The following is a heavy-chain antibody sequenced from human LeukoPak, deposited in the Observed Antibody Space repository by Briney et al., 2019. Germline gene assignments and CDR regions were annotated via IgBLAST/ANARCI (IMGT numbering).Heavy chain of an antibody. D-gene: IGHD6-19*01. CDR2: INPSAGST. CDR1: VYTFITYY. J-gene: IGHJ4*02. Sequence: GASVKVSCKASVYTFITYYMHWVRQAPRQGLEWIGIINPSAGSTTYAQKYQGRVILTRDTSKSTVYMEVTSMTSEDTAVYYCARVQVDSSGWYHFDYWGQGTLVTVSS. CDR3: ARVQVDSSGWYHFDY. V-gene: IGHV1-46*01.